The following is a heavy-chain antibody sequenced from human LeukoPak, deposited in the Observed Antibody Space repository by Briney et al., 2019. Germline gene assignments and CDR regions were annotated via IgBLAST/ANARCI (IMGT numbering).Heavy chain of an antibody. CDR3: ASEPYGSGSFLGAFDI. CDR2: IYYSGST. V-gene: IGHV4-39*02. J-gene: IGHJ3*02. D-gene: IGHD3-10*01. Sequence: SETLSLTCAVSDDSIRSSAYYWGWIRQPPGKGLEGLGSIYYSGSTYYNPSLKSRVTISIDPSKNHFSLKLSSVTAADTAVYYCASEPYGSGSFLGAFDIWGQGTMVTVSS. CDR1: DDSIRSSAYY.